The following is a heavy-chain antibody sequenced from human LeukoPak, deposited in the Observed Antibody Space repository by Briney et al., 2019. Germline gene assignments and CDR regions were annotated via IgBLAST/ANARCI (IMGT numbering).Heavy chain of an antibody. Sequence: GGSLRLSCAASGFTFSSYAMAWVRQSPGKGLEWVSCITGDGEYTYHTDSVKGRFTISRNNSKNTLYVQMNSLRAEDTAVYYCAKGTLGSCSGGSCYPLDYWGQGTLVTVSS. V-gene: IGHV3-23*01. CDR2: ITGDGEYT. D-gene: IGHD2-15*01. CDR3: AKGTLGSCSGGSCYPLDY. J-gene: IGHJ4*02. CDR1: GFTFSSYA.